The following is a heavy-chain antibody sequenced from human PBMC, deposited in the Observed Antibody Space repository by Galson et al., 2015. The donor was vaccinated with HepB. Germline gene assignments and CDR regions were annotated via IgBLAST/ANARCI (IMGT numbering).Heavy chain of an antibody. CDR3: ASQESSVSYYSHFDH. Sequence: SVKVSCKASGYTFSNYYLSWVRQAPGQGLEWMGIINPSGGSTSYAQKFQGRVTMTRDTSTSTVYVELSSLRSEDTAVYYCASQESSVSYYSHFDHWGQGTQVTVSS. D-gene: IGHD3-10*01. CDR2: INPSGGST. CDR1: GYTFSNYY. J-gene: IGHJ4*02. V-gene: IGHV1-46*03.